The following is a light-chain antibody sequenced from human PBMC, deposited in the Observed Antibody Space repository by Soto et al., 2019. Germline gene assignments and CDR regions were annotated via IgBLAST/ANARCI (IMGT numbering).Light chain of an antibody. CDR3: QQYYSDALWT. V-gene: IGKV1-39*01. CDR2: DAS. Sequence: DIQMTQSPSSLSASVGERVTITCRASQFISTYLHWYQQKPGKAPKLLIYDASRLQSGVPSRFGGSGSGADFTLTINSLQSEDFATYYCQQYYSDALWTFGQGTKVEIK. J-gene: IGKJ1*01. CDR1: QFISTY.